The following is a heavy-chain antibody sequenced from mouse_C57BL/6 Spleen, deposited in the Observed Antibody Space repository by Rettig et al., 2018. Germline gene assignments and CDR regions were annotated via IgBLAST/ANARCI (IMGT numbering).Heavy chain of an antibody. CDR3: AREKPQGGAFITTVVATRGGFAY. D-gene: IGHD1-1*01. J-gene: IGHJ3*01. CDR1: GYTFTSYW. V-gene: IGHV1-50*01. Sequence: QVQLQQPGAELVKPGASVKLSCKASGYTFTSYWMQWVKQRPGQGLEWIGEIDPSDSYTNYNQKFKGKATLTVDTSSSTAYMQRSSLTSEDSAVYYGAREKPQGGAFITTVVATRGGFAY. CDR2: IDPSDSYT.